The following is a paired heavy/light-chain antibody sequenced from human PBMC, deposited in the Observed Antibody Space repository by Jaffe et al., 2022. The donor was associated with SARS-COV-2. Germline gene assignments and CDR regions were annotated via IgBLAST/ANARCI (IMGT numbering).Light chain of an antibody. CDR2: WAS. V-gene: IGKV4-1*01. CDR1: RTVLYSSNNKNY. J-gene: IGKJ2*01. Sequence: DIVMTQSPDSLAVSLGERATINCKSSRTVLYSSNNKNYLAWYQQKPGQPPKLLIYWASTRESGVPDRFSGSGSGTDFTLTISSLQAEDVAVYYCQQYYSVPYTFGQGTKLENK. CDR3: QQYYSVPYT.
Heavy chain of an antibody. Sequence: EVHLVETGGGLIQPGGSLRLSCAASGFSVSSSYVMSWVRQAPGKGLEWVSLFDNDGSTYYADSVKGRFTISRDNSKNTLYLQMNSLRVEDTAVYYCARDRYFDCWGQGTLVTVSS. CDR1: GFSVSSSY. V-gene: IGHV3-53*02. CDR3: ARDRYFDC. CDR2: FDNDGST. J-gene: IGHJ4*02.